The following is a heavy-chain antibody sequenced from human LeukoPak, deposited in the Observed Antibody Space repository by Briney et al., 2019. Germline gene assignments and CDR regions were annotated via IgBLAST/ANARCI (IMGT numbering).Heavy chain of an antibody. CDR2: IYYSGST. V-gene: IGHV4-61*01. CDR3: ARDRGGDRDWAFDI. J-gene: IGHJ3*02. CDR1: SGSFSSSSYY. Sequence: PSETLSLTCTVSSGSFSSSSYYWSWIRQPPGKGLEWIGYIYYSGSTNYNPSLKSRVTISVDTSKNQFSLKLSSVTAADTAVYYCARDRGGDRDWAFDIWGQGTMVTVSS. D-gene: IGHD2-21*02.